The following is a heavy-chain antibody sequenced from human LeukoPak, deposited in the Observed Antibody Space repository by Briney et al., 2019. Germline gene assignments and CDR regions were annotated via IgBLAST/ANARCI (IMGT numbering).Heavy chain of an antibody. CDR2: INHSGST. J-gene: IGHJ1*01. D-gene: IGHD3-3*01. CDR3: ARGGPPTIFPFQH. V-gene: IGHV4-34*01. CDR1: GGSFSGYY. Sequence: SETLSLTCAVYGGSFSGYYWSWIRQPPGKGLEWIGEINHSGSTNYNPSLKSRVTISVDTSKNQFSLKLSSVTAADTAVYYCARGGPPTIFPFQHWGQSTLVTVSS.